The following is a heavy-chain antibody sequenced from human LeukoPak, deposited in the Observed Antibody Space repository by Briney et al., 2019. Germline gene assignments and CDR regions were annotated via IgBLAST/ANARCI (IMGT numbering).Heavy chain of an antibody. J-gene: IGHJ3*02. CDR3: GIEVGGGVEDDAIDI. Sequence: ASVKVSCKASGYTFTGYYMHWVRQAPGQGLEWMGRINPNSGGTNYAQKFQGRVTMTRDTSITTAYMELSRLRTDETLVNHWGIEVGGGVEDDAIDIWGQGTMVTVSS. CDR1: GYTFTGYY. CDR2: INPNSGGT. V-gene: IGHV1-2*05. D-gene: IGHD1-26*01.